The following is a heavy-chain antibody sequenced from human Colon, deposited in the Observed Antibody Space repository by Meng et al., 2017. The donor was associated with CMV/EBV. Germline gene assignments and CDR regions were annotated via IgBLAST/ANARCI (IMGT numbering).Heavy chain of an antibody. CDR2: LSHDGSHE. CDR3: ARERTGYYSEC. Sequence: GGSLRLSCAASGFIFSHYAMHWVRQAPGQGLEWVSMLSHDGSHEFYADSVKGRFTISRDSSKNTLFLQMNGLIADDTAIYYCARERTGYYSECWGQGTLVTVSS. J-gene: IGHJ4*02. V-gene: IGHV3-30*04. D-gene: IGHD3-9*01. CDR1: GFIFSHYA.